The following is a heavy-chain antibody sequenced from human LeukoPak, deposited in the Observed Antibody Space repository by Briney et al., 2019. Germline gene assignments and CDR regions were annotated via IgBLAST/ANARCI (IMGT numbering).Heavy chain of an antibody. Sequence: GGSLRLSCAASGLTFSSYWMHWVRQAPGKGLVWVSHINSDGSDRNHADSVKGRFTISGDNAKNTLYLQMNSLRAEDTAVYFCAREDSSGRPTHYYMDVWGKGTTVTVSS. V-gene: IGHV3-74*01. J-gene: IGHJ6*03. D-gene: IGHD3-10*01. CDR2: INSDGSDR. CDR1: GLTFSSYW. CDR3: AREDSSGRPTHYYMDV.